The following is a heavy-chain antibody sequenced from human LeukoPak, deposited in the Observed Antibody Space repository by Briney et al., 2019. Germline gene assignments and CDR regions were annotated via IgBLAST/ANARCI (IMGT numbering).Heavy chain of an antibody. J-gene: IGHJ3*02. V-gene: IGHV1-3*01. CDR3: ARGPRSTNDAFDI. CDR2: INAGNGNT. D-gene: IGHD1-14*01. CDR1: GYTFTSYA. Sequence: ASVKVSCKASGYTFTSYAMHWVRQAPGQRLEWMGWINAGNGNTKYSQKFQGRVTITRDTSASTAYMELSRLRSDDTAVYYCARGPRSTNDAFDIWGQGTMVTVSS.